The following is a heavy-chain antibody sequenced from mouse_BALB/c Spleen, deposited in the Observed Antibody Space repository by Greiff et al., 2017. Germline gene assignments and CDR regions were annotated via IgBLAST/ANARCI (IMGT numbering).Heavy chain of an antibody. D-gene: IGHD1-1*01. CDR1: GFSLSTYGIG. Sequence: QVTLKVSGPGILQPSQTLSLTCSFSGFSLSTYGIGVGWIRQPPGKGLVWLAHIWWNDNKYYNTALKSRLTISKDTSNNQVFLKIASVDTADTATYYCARIADYYGMGDYWGQGTTLTVSS. CDR3: ARIADYYGMGDY. V-gene: IGHV8-11*01. CDR2: IWWNDNK. J-gene: IGHJ2*01.